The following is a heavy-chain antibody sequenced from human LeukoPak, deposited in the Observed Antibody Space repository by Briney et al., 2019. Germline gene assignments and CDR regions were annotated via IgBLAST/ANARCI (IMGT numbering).Heavy chain of an antibody. CDR2: IYISGST. CDR1: GGSINNYY. CDR3: ARDRGTWNDDGFDY. Sequence: SETLSLTCTVSGGSINNYYWSWIRQPAAKGLEWIGRIYISGSTNYNPSLKSRVTMSVDTSKNQFSLKLSSVTAADTAVYYCARDRGTWNDDGFDYWGQGTLVTVSS. V-gene: IGHV4-4*07. D-gene: IGHD1-1*01. J-gene: IGHJ4*02.